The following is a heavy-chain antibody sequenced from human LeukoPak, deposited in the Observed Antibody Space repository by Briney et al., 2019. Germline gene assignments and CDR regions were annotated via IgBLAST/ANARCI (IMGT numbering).Heavy chain of an antibody. Sequence: PSETLSLTCTVSGGSISSSSYYWGWIRQPPGKGLEWIGSIYYSGSTYYNPSLKSRVTISVDTSKNQFSLKLSSVTAADTAVYYCATTTVTTTSAFDIWGQGTMVTVSS. CDR2: IYYSGST. D-gene: IGHD4-17*01. CDR3: ATTTVTTTSAFDI. CDR1: GGSISSSSYY. V-gene: IGHV4-39*01. J-gene: IGHJ3*02.